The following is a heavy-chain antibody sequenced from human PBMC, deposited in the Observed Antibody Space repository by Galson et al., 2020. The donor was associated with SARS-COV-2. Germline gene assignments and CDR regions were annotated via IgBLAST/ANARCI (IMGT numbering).Heavy chain of an antibody. CDR2: IYHSGST. CDR3: ARGGNYPYYYYYMDV. CDR1: GGSISSHY. D-gene: IGHD3-10*01. Sequence: SETLSLTCTASGGSISSHYWSWIRQPPGKGLEWIGYIYHSGSTNYNPSLKSRVTISVDTSKNQFSLKLSSVTAADTAVYYCARGGNYPYYYYYMDVWGKGTTVTVSS. V-gene: IGHV4-59*11. J-gene: IGHJ6*03.